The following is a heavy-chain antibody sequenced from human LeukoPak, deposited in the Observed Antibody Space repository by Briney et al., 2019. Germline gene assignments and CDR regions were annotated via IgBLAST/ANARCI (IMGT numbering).Heavy chain of an antibody. CDR2: IKEDGSEK. D-gene: IGHD6-19*01. J-gene: IGHJ5*02. Sequence: PGGSLRLSCVASGFTFSNYYMTWVRQAPGKGLEWVANIKEDGSEKDYVDSVKGRFTISRDNAKNSLYLQMNSLRAEDTALYSCARGWQWLHSPWAQGTLVTVSS. CDR3: ARGWQWLHSP. CDR1: GFTFSNYY. V-gene: IGHV3-7*01.